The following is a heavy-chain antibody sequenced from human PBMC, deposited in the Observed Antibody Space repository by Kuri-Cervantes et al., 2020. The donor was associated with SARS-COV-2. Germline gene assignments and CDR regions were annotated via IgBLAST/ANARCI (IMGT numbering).Heavy chain of an antibody. CDR3: ARDGSHDFWSAYWDY. V-gene: IGHV3-30-3*01. Sequence: GGSLRLSCAASGFTFSSYAMHWVRQAPGKGLEWVAVISYDGSNKYYADSVKGRFTISRDNSKNTLYLQMNSLRAEDTAVYYCARDGSHDFWSAYWDYWGQGTLVTVSS. D-gene: IGHD3-3*01. CDR2: ISYDGSNK. J-gene: IGHJ4*02. CDR1: GFTFSSYA.